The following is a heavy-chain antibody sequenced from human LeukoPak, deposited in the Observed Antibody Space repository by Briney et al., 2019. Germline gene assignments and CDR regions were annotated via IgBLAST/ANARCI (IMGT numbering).Heavy chain of an antibody. J-gene: IGHJ3*02. CDR1: GGSISSSSYY. Sequence: KSSETLSLTCTVSGGSISSSSYYWGWIRQPPGKGLEWIGSIYYSGSTYYNPSLKSRVTMSVDTSKNQFSLKLSSVTAADTAVYYCARTLRLYGGKAAFDIWGQGTMVTVSS. V-gene: IGHV4-39*01. D-gene: IGHD4-23*01. CDR3: ARTLRLYGGKAAFDI. CDR2: IYYSGST.